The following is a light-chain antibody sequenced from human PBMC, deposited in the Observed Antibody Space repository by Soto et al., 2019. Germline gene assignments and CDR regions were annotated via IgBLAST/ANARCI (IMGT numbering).Light chain of an antibody. V-gene: IGKV2-30*01. Sequence: DVVMTQSPLSLSVTLRQPASISCRSSQGLVYSDGNTFLNWFHQRPGQSPRRLIYQVSNRDSGVPERFSGSGSGTDYTLTISGVEAEDVGIYYCVQGTHWPWTFGQGTKVEIK. CDR3: VQGTHWPWT. CDR2: QVS. J-gene: IGKJ1*01. CDR1: QGLVYSDGNTF.